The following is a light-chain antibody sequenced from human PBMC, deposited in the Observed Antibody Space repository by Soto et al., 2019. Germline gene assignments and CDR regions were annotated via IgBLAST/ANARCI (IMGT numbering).Light chain of an antibody. CDR3: TSYGGSNNYV. J-gene: IGLJ1*01. V-gene: IGLV2-8*01. CDR1: SSDVGAYNY. Sequence: QSVLTHPPSASGSPGQSVTISCTGTSSDVGAYNYVSWFQQHPGKAPRLLIFEVSKRPSGVPDRFSGSKSGNTASLTVSGLHAEDEADYYRTSYGGSNNYVFGTGTKVTVL. CDR2: EVS.